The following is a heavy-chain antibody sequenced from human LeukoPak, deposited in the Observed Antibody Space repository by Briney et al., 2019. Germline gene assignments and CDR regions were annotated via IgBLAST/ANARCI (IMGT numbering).Heavy chain of an antibody. CDR3: ARGLSPDFWSGYYTGPLDY. CDR1: GYTFTGYY. D-gene: IGHD3-3*01. V-gene: IGHV1-2*02. Sequence: ASVKVSCKASGYTFTGYYMHWVRQAPGQGLEWMGWINPNSGGTNYAQKFQGRVTMTRDTSISTAYMELSRLRSDDTAVYYCARGLSPDFWSGYYTGPLDYWGQGTLVTVSS. J-gene: IGHJ4*02. CDR2: INPNSGGT.